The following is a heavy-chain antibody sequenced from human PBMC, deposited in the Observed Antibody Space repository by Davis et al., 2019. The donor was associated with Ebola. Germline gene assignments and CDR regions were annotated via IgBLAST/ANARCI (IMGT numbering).Heavy chain of an antibody. CDR2: INHSGST. CDR3: ASLKQWLRGDV. CDR1: GFTFSSYE. Sequence: ESLKISCAASGFTFSSYEMNWIRQPPGKGLEWIGEINHSGSTNYNPSLKSRVTISVDTSKNQFSLKLSSVTAADTAVYYCASLKQWLRGDVWGQGTTVTVSS. J-gene: IGHJ6*02. V-gene: IGHV4-34*01. D-gene: IGHD5-12*01.